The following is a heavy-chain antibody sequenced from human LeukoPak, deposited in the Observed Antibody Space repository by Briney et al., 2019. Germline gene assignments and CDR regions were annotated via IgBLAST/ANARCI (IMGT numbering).Heavy chain of an antibody. CDR2: IWCDGSNK. CDR3: ARNENSGWGYFDY. CDR1: GFTFSSYG. D-gene: IGHD5-12*01. Sequence: GGSLRLSCAASGFTFSSYGMHWVRQAPGKGLEWVAVIWCDGSNKYYADSVKGRFTISRDNSKDTLYLQMNSLRAEDTAVYYCARNENSGWGYFDYWGQGTLVTVSS. J-gene: IGHJ4*02. V-gene: IGHV3-33*01.